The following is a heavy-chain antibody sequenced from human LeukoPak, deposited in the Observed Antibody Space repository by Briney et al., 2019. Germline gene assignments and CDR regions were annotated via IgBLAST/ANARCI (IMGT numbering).Heavy chain of an antibody. CDR3: ARDRDFGSGYYYFDY. Sequence: SETLSLTCTVSGGSISSYYWSWIRQPPGKGLEWIGYIYYSGSTNYNPSLKSRVTISVDTSKNQFSLKLSSVTAADTAVYYCARDRDFGSGYYYFDYWGQGTLVTVSS. CDR2: IYYSGST. J-gene: IGHJ4*02. D-gene: IGHD3-3*01. CDR1: GGSISSYY. V-gene: IGHV4-59*01.